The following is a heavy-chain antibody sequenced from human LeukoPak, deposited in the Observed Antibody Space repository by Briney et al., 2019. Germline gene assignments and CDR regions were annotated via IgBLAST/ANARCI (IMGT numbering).Heavy chain of an antibody. CDR3: AGGSGWISDS. CDR1: GFTFSSYW. CDR2: IKQDGSEK. D-gene: IGHD6-25*01. V-gene: IGHV3-7*01. J-gene: IGHJ4*02. Sequence: GGSLRLSCAASGFTFSSYWMNWVRQAPGKGLEWVANIKQDGSEKYYEDSMKGRFTISRDNAKNSLYLQMNSLRVEDTAVYYCAGGSGWISDSWGPGTLVTVSS.